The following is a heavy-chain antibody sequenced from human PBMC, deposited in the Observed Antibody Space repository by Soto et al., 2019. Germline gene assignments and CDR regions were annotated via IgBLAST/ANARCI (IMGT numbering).Heavy chain of an antibody. D-gene: IGHD1-26*01. CDR3: VRGRVDGGELDL. J-gene: IGHJ4*02. Sequence: VQLVESGGGVVQPGRSLRLSCAASGFTFRTYGMYWVRQAPGKGLEWVAVIWYDASNKYYADSVKGRFTISRDNSENTPYLQTNARRAEDTAVYYCVRGRVDGGELDLWGQGTLVTVSS. CDR1: GFTFRTYG. CDR2: IWYDASNK. V-gene: IGHV3-33*01.